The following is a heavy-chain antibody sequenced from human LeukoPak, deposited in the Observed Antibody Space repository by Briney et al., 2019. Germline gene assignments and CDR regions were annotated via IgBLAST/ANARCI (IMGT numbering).Heavy chain of an antibody. Sequence: GGSLRLSCSASGFTFRNYAMSWVRQAPGKGLEWVSTISGRGGSIYYADSLKGRFTISRDNSMNTLFLQMNSLRAEDTAVYYCAKDWDYYDSGAYYYFDYWGQGTLVTVSS. CDR3: AKDWDYYDSGAYYYFDY. V-gene: IGHV3-23*01. CDR1: GFTFRNYA. CDR2: ISGRGGSI. D-gene: IGHD3-22*01. J-gene: IGHJ4*02.